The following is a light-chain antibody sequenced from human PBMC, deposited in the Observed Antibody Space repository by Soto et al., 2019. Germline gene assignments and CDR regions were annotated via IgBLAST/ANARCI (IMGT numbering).Light chain of an antibody. Sequence: QSVLTQPPSASGTPGQRVTICCSGSSSNIGSNTVNWYQQLPGTAPKLLIYSNNQRPSGVPDRFSGSKSGTSASLAISGLQSEDEADYYCAAWDDSLKGVFGGGTKVTVL. J-gene: IGLJ2*01. V-gene: IGLV1-44*01. CDR1: SSNIGSNT. CDR2: SNN. CDR3: AAWDDSLKGV.